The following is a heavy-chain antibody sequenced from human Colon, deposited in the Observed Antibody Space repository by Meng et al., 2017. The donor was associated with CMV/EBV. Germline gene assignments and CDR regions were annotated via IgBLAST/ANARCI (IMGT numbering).Heavy chain of an antibody. CDR2: INHSGST. V-gene: IGHV4-34*01. CDR3: ARGTPFDP. CDR1: GGSFSGYY. Sequence: GSLRLSCAVYGGSFSGYYWSWIRQPPGKGLEWIGEINHSGSTNYNPSLKSRVTISVDTSKNQFSLKLSSVTAADTAVYYCARGTPFDPWGQGTLVTVPQ. J-gene: IGHJ5*02.